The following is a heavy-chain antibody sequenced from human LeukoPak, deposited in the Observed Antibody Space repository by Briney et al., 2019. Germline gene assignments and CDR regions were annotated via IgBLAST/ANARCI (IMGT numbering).Heavy chain of an antibody. Sequence: GGSLRLSCAASGFTFDDYAMHWVRQAPGKGLEWVSGISWNSGSIGYADSVKGRFTISRDNAKNSLYLQMNSLRAEDTALYYCAKSPGGVWGSYRFDYWGQGTLVTVSS. V-gene: IGHV3-9*01. J-gene: IGHJ4*02. CDR1: GFTFDDYA. CDR3: AKSPGGVWGSYRFDY. CDR2: ISWNSGSI. D-gene: IGHD3-16*02.